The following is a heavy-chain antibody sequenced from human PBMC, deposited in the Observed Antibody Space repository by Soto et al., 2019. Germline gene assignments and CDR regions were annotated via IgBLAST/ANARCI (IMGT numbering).Heavy chain of an antibody. CDR2: IYYSGST. CDR1: GGSISSSSYY. D-gene: IGHD3-9*01. V-gene: IGHV4-39*01. Sequence: SETLSLTCTVSGGSISSSSYYWGWIRQPPGKGLEWIGSIYYSGSTYYNPSLKSRVTISVGTSKNQFYLKLSSVTAADTAVYFCARHGHYDILTGYIKYYFDYWGQGTLVTVSS. CDR3: ARHGHYDILTGYIKYYFDY. J-gene: IGHJ4*02.